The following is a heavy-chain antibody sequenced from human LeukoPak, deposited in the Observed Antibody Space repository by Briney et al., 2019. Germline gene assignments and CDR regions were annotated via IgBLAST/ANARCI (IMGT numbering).Heavy chain of an antibody. J-gene: IGHJ4*02. CDR2: INPNSGGT. CDR3: ARGGSTDSIHSCGGNCYFLDY. CDR1: GYTFTGNH. Sequence: ASVKVSCKASGYTFTGNHMHWVRQAPGQGLEWMAWINPNSGGTNYAQKFQGRVIMTRDTSISTAYMELSRLGSDDTAVYYCARGGSTDSIHSCGGNCYFLDYWGQGTLVTVSS. V-gene: IGHV1-2*02. D-gene: IGHD2-21*02.